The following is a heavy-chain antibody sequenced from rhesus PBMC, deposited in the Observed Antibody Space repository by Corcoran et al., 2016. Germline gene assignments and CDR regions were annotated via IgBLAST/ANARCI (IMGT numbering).Heavy chain of an antibody. D-gene: IGHD1-1*01. CDR1: GGSVSGFYY. CDR2: ISGDSAST. J-gene: IGHJ4*01. Sequence: QVQLQQWGGGLVKPSETLSLTCAVYGGSVSGFYYWSWIRQPPGRGLEWIGHISGDSASTNYTPSLKKRVAISQGTSKNHFSLSLNSMTAADTAVYYCARVDSWNSLDYWGQGVLVTVSS. CDR3: ARVDSWNSLDY. V-gene: IGHV4-73*01.